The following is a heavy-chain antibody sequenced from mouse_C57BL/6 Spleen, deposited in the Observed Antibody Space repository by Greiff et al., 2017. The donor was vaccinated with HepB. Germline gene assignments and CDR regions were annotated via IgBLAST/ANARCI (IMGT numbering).Heavy chain of an antibody. D-gene: IGHD1-1*01. CDR2: IDPETGGT. Sequence: QVQLQQSGAELVRPGASVTLSCKASGYTFTDYEMHWVKQTPVHGLEWIGAIDPETGGTAYNQKFKGKAILTADKSSSTAYMELRSLTSEDSSVYYCTDYYGSSGPQYYFDYWGQGTTLTVSS. J-gene: IGHJ2*01. CDR3: TDYYGSSGPQYYFDY. CDR1: GYTFTDYE. V-gene: IGHV1-15*01.